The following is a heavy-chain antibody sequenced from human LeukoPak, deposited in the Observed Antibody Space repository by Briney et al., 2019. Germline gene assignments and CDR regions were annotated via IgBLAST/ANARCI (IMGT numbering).Heavy chain of an antibody. V-gene: IGHV1-8*01. Sequence: ASVKVSCKASRYIFTSYDINWVRQAPGQGLEWMGWMNPNNGNTGYAQKFQGRVTMTRSTSMNTAYMELTSLRSEDSAVYFCARSPMGDGSSFDSWGQGTLVTVSS. CDR1: RYIFTSYD. CDR2: MNPNNGNT. CDR3: ARSPMGDGSSFDS. D-gene: IGHD3-10*01. J-gene: IGHJ5*01.